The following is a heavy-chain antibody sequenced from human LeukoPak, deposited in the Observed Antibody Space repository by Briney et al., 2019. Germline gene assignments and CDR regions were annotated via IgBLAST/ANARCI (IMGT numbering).Heavy chain of an antibody. Sequence: GGSLRLSCEAPGFPFTNAWVGWGRPAPGEGVGGVCRIRRKTDGGTADYAAPVMGRFTISRDDSNNTLYLQMNSLKTEDTAVYYCISGFCSSASCYAWGRGTLVIVSS. V-gene: IGHV3-15*01. CDR1: GFPFTNAW. CDR3: ISGFCSSASCYA. CDR2: IRRKTDGGTA. D-gene: IGHD2-2*01. J-gene: IGHJ4*02.